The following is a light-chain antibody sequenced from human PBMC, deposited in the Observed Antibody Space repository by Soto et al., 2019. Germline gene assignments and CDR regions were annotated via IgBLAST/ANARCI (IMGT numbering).Light chain of an antibody. CDR3: QVWDTSSDPEVV. CDR2: YDR. CDR1: NIGSKS. V-gene: IGLV3-21*04. Sequence: SYELTQPPSVSVNPGKTATITSGGSNIGSKSVNWYQQKPGQAPVLIMFYDRVRPSGIPARFSGSNSGKTATLTISGVEVGDEEDYYWQVWDTSSDPEVVVGGETKLTVL. J-gene: IGLJ3*02.